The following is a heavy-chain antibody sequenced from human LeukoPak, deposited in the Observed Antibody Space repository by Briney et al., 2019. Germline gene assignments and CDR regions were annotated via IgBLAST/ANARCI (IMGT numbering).Heavy chain of an antibody. V-gene: IGHV1-8*01. CDR1: GYTFTSYD. CDR3: SCFTSDAFDI. CDR2: MNPNSGNT. D-gene: IGHD2-2*02. Sequence: ASVKVSCKASGYTFTSYDINWVRQATGQGLEWMGWMNPNSGNTGYAQKFQGRVTMTRDTSISTAYMELSRLRSDDTAVYYCSCFTSDAFDIWGQGTMVTVSS. J-gene: IGHJ3*02.